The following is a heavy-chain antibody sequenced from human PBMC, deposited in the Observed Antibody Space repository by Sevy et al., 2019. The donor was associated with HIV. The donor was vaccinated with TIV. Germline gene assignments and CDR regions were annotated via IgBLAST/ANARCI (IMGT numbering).Heavy chain of an antibody. J-gene: IGHJ3*02. CDR1: GFTFSSYS. D-gene: IGHD6-13*01. V-gene: IGHV3-21*01. CDR2: ISSSSSYI. Sequence: GGSLRLSCAASGFTFSSYSMNWVRQAPGKGLEWVSSISSSSSYIYYADSVKGRFTISRDNAKNSLYLQMNSLRAEDTAVYYCARVGLKQLVLGALDIWGQGTMVTVSS. CDR3: ARVGLKQLVLGALDI.